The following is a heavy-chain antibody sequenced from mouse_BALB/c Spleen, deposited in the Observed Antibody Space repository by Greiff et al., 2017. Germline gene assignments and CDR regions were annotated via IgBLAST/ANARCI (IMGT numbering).Heavy chain of an antibody. CDR1: GFTFSSYA. V-gene: IGHV5-9-4*01. D-gene: IGHD2-3*01. CDR2: ISSGGSYT. J-gene: IGHJ4*01. CDR3: TRVYDGLYYAMDY. Sequence: DVHLVESGGGLVKPGGSLKLSCAASGFTFSSYAMSWVRQSPEKRLEWVAEISSGGSYTYYPDTVTGRFTISRDNAKNTLYLEMCSLRSEDTAMYYCTRVYDGLYYAMDYWGQGTSVTVSS.